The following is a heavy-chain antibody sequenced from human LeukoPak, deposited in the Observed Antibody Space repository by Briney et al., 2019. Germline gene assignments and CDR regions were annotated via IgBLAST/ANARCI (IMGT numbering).Heavy chain of an antibody. D-gene: IGHD6-19*01. CDR3: ARDFGTTGWHTFDY. CDR1: GDSVSSKNGA. V-gene: IGHV6-1*01. J-gene: IGHJ4*02. Sequence: SQTLSLTCVVSGDSVSSKNGAWNWIRQSPSRGLEWLGRAYYRSERYNDYAESMGGRMTISQDTSKNQRSLHLNSVTPDDTAVYYCARDFGTTGWHTFDYWGRGTLVTVSS. CDR2: AYYRSERYN.